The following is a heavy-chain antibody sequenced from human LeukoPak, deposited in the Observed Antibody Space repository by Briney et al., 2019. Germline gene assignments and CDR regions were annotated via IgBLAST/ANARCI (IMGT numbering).Heavy chain of an antibody. Sequence: PSETLSLTCTVPVDSISSGVYSWSWFRQPPGKGLEWIGYIYYSRCTYYHPSLKSRVTISVDTSKNQFSLKLSSVTAADTAVYYCARSVDTAMVFDYWGQGTLVTVSS. CDR3: ARSVDTAMVFDY. CDR1: VDSISSGVYS. V-gene: IGHV4-31*03. D-gene: IGHD5-18*01. CDR2: IYYSRCT. J-gene: IGHJ4*02.